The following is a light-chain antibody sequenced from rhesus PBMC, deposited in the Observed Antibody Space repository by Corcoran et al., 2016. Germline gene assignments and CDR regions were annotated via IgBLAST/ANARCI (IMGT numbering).Light chain of an antibody. CDR1: SSDIGGYNG. J-gene: IGLJ1*01. Sequence: QSALTQPPSVSKSLGQSVTISCTGTSSDIGGYNGVSWYQQHPGTAPRLLIYEVSKRPSGVPDRFSGSKSGNTASLTISGLQAEYEADYYCGSYRSGSTYIFGAGTRLTVL. V-gene: IGLV2-38*01. CDR2: EVS. CDR3: GSYRSGSTYI.